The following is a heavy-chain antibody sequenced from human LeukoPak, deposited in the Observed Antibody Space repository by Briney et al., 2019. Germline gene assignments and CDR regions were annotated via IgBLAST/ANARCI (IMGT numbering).Heavy chain of an antibody. D-gene: IGHD3-9*01. J-gene: IGHJ4*02. V-gene: IGHV4-59*01. CDR2: IYYSGST. CDR3: ARVRYFDIIDY. Sequence: SETLSLTCTVSGGSISSYYWSWIRQPPGKGLEWIGYIYYSGSTNYNPSLKSRVTISVDTSKNQFSLKLSSVTAADTAVYYCARVRYFDIIDYWAREPWSPSPQ. CDR1: GGSISSYY.